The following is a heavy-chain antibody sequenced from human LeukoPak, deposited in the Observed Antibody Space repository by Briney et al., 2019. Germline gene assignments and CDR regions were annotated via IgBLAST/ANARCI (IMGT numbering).Heavy chain of an antibody. D-gene: IGHD3-22*01. Sequence: GGSLRLSCTASGFTFGDYAMSWFRQAPGKGLDWVANIRKDGGAKFYAASVKGRFIISRDNAKNSLYLQMNNLRDEDTAVYYCASSHDSSGNDWGQGTLVTV. J-gene: IGHJ4*02. CDR3: ASSHDSSGND. CDR2: IRKDGGAK. CDR1: GFTFGDYA. V-gene: IGHV3-7*01.